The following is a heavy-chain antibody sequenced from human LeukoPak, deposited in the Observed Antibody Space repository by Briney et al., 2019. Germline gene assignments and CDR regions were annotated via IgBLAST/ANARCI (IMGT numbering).Heavy chain of an antibody. CDR1: GGSISSSSYY. J-gene: IGHJ4*02. Sequence: SETLSLTCTVSGGSISSSSYYWGWIRQPPGKGLEWIGSIYYSGSTYYNPSLKSRVTISVDTSKNQFSLKLSSVTAADTAVYYCARDLSLKGQFDYWGQGTLVTVS. CDR2: IYYSGST. D-gene: IGHD2/OR15-2a*01. V-gene: IGHV4-39*07. CDR3: ARDLSLKGQFDY.